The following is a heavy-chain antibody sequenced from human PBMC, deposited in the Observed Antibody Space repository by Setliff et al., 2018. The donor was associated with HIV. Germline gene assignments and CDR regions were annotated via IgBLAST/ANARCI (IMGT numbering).Heavy chain of an antibody. Sequence: EASVKVSCKASGYTFTSYGISWVRQAPGQGLEWMGWINPNSGGTNYAQKFQGRVTMTRDTSISTAYMELSRLRSDDTAVYYCARDRLEMATIWDYWGQGTLVTVSS. CDR3: ARDRLEMATIWDY. CDR2: INPNSGGT. CDR1: GYTFTSYG. J-gene: IGHJ4*02. D-gene: IGHD5-12*01. V-gene: IGHV1-2*02.